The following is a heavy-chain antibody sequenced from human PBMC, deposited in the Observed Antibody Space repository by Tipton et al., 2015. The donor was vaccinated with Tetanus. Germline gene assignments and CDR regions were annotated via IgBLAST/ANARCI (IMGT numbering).Heavy chain of an antibody. J-gene: IGHJ6*02. CDR2: IYPGDSDT. CDR3: ARRSTSFNGVDV. V-gene: IGHV5-51*03. CDR1: GYRFNDYW. Sequence: QSGPEVKKPGESLRISCKTSGYRFNDYWIAWVRQMPGKGLEWMGVIYPGDSDTKFSPYFQGQVTLSVDKSISTAYLQWSSLKASDTAIYYCARRSTSFNGVDVWGQGTMVTVSS.